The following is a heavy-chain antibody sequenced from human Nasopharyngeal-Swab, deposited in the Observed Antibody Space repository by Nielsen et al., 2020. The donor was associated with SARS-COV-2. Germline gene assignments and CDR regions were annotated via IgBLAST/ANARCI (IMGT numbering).Heavy chain of an antibody. CDR2: IPYDGSNK. Sequence: GESLKISCAASGFTFSSYAMHWVRQAPGKGLEWVAVIPYDGSNKYYADSVKGRFTISRDNSKNTLYLQMNSLRAEDTAVYYCARARGSSGYYYDYYYYMDVWGKGTTVTVSS. CDR1: GFTFSSYA. J-gene: IGHJ6*03. V-gene: IGHV3-30-3*01. CDR3: ARARGSSGYYYDYYYYMDV. D-gene: IGHD3-22*01.